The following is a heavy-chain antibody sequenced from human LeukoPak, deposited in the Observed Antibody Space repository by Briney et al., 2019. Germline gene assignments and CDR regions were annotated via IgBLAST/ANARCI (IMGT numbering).Heavy chain of an antibody. CDR1: GGSISSDNFC. CDR3: ARSRRDWGYFDY. V-gene: IGHV4-39*07. D-gene: IGHD7-27*01. J-gene: IGHJ4*02. Sequence: SETLSLTCTVSGGSISSDNFCWSWIRQPPGKGLEWIGEINHSGSTNYNPSLKSRVTISVDTSKNQFSLKLSSVTAADTAVYYCARSRRDWGYFDYWGQGTLVTVSS. CDR2: INHSGST.